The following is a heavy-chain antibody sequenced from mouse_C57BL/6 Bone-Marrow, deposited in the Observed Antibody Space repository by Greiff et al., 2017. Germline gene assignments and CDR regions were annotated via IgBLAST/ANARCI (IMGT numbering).Heavy chain of an antibody. J-gene: IGHJ4*01. CDR1: GYTFTSYW. Sequence: QVQLQQPGAELVKPGASVKLSCKASGYTFTSYWMHWVQQRPGQGLEWIGMIHPNSGSTNYNEKFKSKATLTVDKSSSTAYMQLSSLTSEDSAVYYCARSRIYYYGSPYAMDYWGQGTSVTVSS. D-gene: IGHD1-1*01. CDR3: ARSRIYYYGSPYAMDY. V-gene: IGHV1-64*01. CDR2: IHPNSGST.